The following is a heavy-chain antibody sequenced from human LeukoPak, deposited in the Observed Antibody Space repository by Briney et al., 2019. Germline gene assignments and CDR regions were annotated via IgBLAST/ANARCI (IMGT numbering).Heavy chain of an antibody. CDR1: GFTFSDYY. V-gene: IGHV3-11*04. Sequence: GGSLRLSCAASGFTFSDYYMSWIRQAPGKGLEWVSYISSSGSTIYYADSVKGRFTISRDNAKNSLYLQMNSLRAEDTAVYYCARDRRDVYPGYYFDYWGQGTLVTVSS. CDR2: ISSSGSTI. D-gene: IGHD5-24*01. J-gene: IGHJ4*02. CDR3: ARDRRDVYPGYYFDY.